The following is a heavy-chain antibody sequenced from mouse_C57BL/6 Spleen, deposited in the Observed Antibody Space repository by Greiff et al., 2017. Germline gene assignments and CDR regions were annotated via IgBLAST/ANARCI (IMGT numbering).Heavy chain of an antibody. CDR3: ARGYYGSSYGYYAMDY. CDR1: GYTFTSYW. CDR2: IDPSDSYT. J-gene: IGHJ4*01. D-gene: IGHD1-1*01. V-gene: IGHV1-69*01. Sequence: VKLQQPGAELVMPGASVKLSCKASGYTFTSYWMHWVKQRPGQGLEWIGEIDPSDSYTNYNQKFKGKSTLTVDKSSSTAYMQLSSLTSEDSAVYYCARGYYGSSYGYYAMDYWGQGTSVTVSS.